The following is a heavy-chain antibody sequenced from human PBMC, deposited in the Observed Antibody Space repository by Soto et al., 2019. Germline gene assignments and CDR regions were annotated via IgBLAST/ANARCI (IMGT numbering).Heavy chain of an antibody. D-gene: IGHD5-12*01. Sequence: PSETLSLTCTVSAGSISSSSYYWGWIRQPPGKGLEWIGSIYYSGSTYYNPSLKSRVTISVDTSKNQFSLKLSSVTAADTAVYYVSRHAVHRRGLTAYCGQGTLVTVAS. CDR3: SRHAVHRRGLTAY. CDR1: AGSISSSSYY. CDR2: IYYSGST. J-gene: IGHJ4*02. V-gene: IGHV4-39*01.